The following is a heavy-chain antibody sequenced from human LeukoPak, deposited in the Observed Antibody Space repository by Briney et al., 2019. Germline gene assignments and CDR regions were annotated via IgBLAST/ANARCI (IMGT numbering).Heavy chain of an antibody. CDR3: ARPNCSSTSCYGFAAFDI. Sequence: WASVKVSCKASGYTFTGYYMHWVRQAPGQGLEWMGIINPSGGSTSYAQKFQGRVTMTRDMSTSTVYMELSSLRSEDTAVYYCARPNCSSTSCYGFAAFDIWGQGTMVTVSS. CDR2: INPSGGST. CDR1: GYTFTGYY. D-gene: IGHD2-2*01. J-gene: IGHJ3*02. V-gene: IGHV1-46*01.